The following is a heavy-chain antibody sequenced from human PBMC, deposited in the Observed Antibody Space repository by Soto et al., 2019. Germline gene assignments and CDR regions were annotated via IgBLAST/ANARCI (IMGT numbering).Heavy chain of an antibody. V-gene: IGHV1-8*01. CDR3: ARAPRLGELSSYGDRAEYFQH. J-gene: IGHJ1*01. CDR2: MNPNSGNT. Sequence: QVQLVQSGAEVKKPGASVKVSCKASGYTFTSYDINWVRQATGQGLEWMGWMNPNSGNTGYAQKFQGRVTMTRNTSISTAYMELSSLRSEDTAVYYCARAPRLGELSSYGDRAEYFQHWGQGTLVTVSS. D-gene: IGHD3-16*02. CDR1: GYTFTSYD.